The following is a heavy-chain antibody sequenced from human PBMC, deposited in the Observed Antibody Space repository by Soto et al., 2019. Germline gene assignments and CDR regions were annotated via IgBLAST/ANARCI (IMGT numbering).Heavy chain of an antibody. J-gene: IGHJ6*01. V-gene: IGHV3-7*01. CDR2: IKHDGSEK. D-gene: IGHD3-16*01. CDR3: ARQGGRRTYYYYYGMEV. CDR1: VFTFSSYW. Sequence: VGSLRLSCTSSVFTFSSYWMSWVRHAPGKWLEWVANIKHDGSEKNYVDSVKGRFTISTDNAKNSVFLQMNSLRAEDTAVYYCARQGGRRTYYYYYGMEVWGQGTTVTVSS.